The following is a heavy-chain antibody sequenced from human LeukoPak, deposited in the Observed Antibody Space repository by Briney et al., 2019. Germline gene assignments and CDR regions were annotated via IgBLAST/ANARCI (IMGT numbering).Heavy chain of an antibody. CDR2: ISYDGSNH. J-gene: IGHJ3*02. CDR3: AKDHLYGSYVNDAFDI. CDR1: GFIFREYA. Sequence: TGGSLRLSCAASGFIFREYALHWVRQAPGQGLEWLAIISYDGSNHYYADSVKGRFTISRDNSKNTLYLQMNSLRAEDTAVYYCAKDHLYGSYVNDAFDIWGQGTMVTVSS. D-gene: IGHD1-26*01. V-gene: IGHV3-30*04.